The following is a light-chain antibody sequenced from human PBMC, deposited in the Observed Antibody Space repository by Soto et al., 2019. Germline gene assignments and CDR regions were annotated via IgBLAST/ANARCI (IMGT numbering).Light chain of an antibody. CDR2: DAS. V-gene: IGKV1-5*01. J-gene: IGKJ1*01. Sequence: DSRRTQSHYTLSASVGDRVIITCRASQSVSNWLAWYQHKPGKAPKLLISDASSLESGVPSRFSGSGSGTEFTLTISGLQPDDFATYYCQQYDSYLMWTFGQGTKVDIK. CDR1: QSVSNW. CDR3: QQYDSYLMWT.